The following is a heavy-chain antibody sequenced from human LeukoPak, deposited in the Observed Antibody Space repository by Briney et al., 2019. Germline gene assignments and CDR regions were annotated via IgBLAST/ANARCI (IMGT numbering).Heavy chain of an antibody. CDR1: GFTFSSYS. V-gene: IGHV3-48*04. CDR3: AGGWLQWSFDY. J-gene: IGHJ4*02. Sequence: PGGSLRLSCAASGFTFSSYSMNWVRQAPGKGLEWVSYISSSGSTIYNADSVKGRFSISRDNAKNSLYLQMNSLRVEDTAVYYCAGGWLQWSFDYWGQGTPVTVSS. CDR2: ISSSGSTI. D-gene: IGHD5-24*01.